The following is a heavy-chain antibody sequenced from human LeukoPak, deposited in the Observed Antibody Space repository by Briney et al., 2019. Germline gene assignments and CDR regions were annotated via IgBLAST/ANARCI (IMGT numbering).Heavy chain of an antibody. D-gene: IGHD1-26*01. CDR3: AKSSSGSPWIDY. CDR1: GGSISSGSYY. J-gene: IGHJ4*02. V-gene: IGHV4-61*02. Sequence: KSSETLSLTCTVSGGSISSGSYYWSWIRQPAGKGLEWIGRIYTSGSTSYNPSLKSRVTISVDTSKNQFSLKLSSVTAADTAVYYCAKSSSGSPWIDYWGQGTLVTVSS. CDR2: IYTSGST.